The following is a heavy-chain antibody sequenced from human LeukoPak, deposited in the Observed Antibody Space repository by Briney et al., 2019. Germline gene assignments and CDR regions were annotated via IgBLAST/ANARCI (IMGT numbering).Heavy chain of an antibody. CDR1: GFTFSNYF. Sequence: GGSLRLSCAASGFTFSNYFMSWVRQAPGKGLEWMGIIYPGDSDTRYSPSFQGQVTISADKSISTAYLQWSSLKASDTAMYYCARGSYGGQGNWFDPWGQGTLVTVSS. J-gene: IGHJ5*02. V-gene: IGHV5-51*01. CDR2: IYPGDSDT. CDR3: ARGSYGGQGNWFDP. D-gene: IGHD4-23*01.